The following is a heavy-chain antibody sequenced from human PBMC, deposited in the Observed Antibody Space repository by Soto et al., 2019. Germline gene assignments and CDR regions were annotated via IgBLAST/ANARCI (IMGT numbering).Heavy chain of an antibody. D-gene: IGHD2-8*01. CDR3: AKDIGYSTNGVCDDY. CDR2: ISYDGSNK. J-gene: IGHJ4*02. V-gene: IGHV3-30*18. CDR1: GFSGSSYG. Sequence: GGSLRLSCAASGFSGSSYGMHWFRQAPGKGLEWVAVISYDGSNKYYADSVKGRFTISRDNSKNTLYLQMNSLRAEDTAVYYCAKDIGYSTNGVCDDYWGQVPLITVSS.